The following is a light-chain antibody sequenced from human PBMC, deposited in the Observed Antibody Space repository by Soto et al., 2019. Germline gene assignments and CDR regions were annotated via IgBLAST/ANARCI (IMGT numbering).Light chain of an antibody. CDR3: QQSYSTPYT. J-gene: IGKJ2*01. V-gene: IGKV1-39*01. CDR2: AAS. Sequence: DIQMTQSPSSLSASVGDRVTITCRASQNISRILNWYQQNPGKAPKLLIYAASSLQSGVPSRFSGSGSGTDFPLTISSLQPEDFATYYCQQSYSTPYTFGQGTKVEIK. CDR1: QNISRI.